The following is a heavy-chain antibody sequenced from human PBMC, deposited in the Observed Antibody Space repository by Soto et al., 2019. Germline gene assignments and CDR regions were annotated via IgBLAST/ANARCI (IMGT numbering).Heavy chain of an antibody. J-gene: IGHJ4*02. CDR2: ISGSGGST. CDR1: GFTFSSYA. CDR3: AKDLVGGFWSGYQPYYFDY. Sequence: GGSLRLSCAASGFTFSSYAMSWVRQAPGKGLEWVSAISGSGGSTYYADSVKGRFTISRDNSKNTLYLQMNSLRAEDTAVYYCAKDLVGGFWSGYQPYYFDYWGQGTLVTVSS. D-gene: IGHD3-3*01. V-gene: IGHV3-23*01.